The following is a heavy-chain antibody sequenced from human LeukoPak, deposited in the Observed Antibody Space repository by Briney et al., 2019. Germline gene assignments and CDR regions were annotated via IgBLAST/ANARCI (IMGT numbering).Heavy chain of an antibody. Sequence: PGGSLRLSCAASGFTFSSYGMHWVRQAPGKGLEWVAFIRYDGSNKYYADSVKGRFTISRDNSKNTLYLQMNSLRAEDTAVYYCAKDFSQLYYFDYWGQGTLVTVSS. J-gene: IGHJ4*02. CDR3: AKDFSQLYYFDY. V-gene: IGHV3-30*02. CDR2: IRYDGSNK. CDR1: GFTFSSYG. D-gene: IGHD2-2*01.